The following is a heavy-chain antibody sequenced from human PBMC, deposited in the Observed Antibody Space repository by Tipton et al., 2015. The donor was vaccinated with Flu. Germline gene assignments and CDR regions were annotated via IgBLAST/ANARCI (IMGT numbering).Heavy chain of an antibody. V-gene: IGHV3-7*01. CDR2: IKQGGSEK. J-gene: IGHJ4*02. CDR1: GFTFSDYY. D-gene: IGHD7-27*01. CDR3: ATLTGDDY. Sequence: SLRLSCAASGFTFSDYYMSWIRQLPGKGLEWVANIKQGGSEKYYVDSVKGRFAISRDNAKNSLYLQLNSLRAEDTALYYCATLTGDDYWGQGDLVTVSS.